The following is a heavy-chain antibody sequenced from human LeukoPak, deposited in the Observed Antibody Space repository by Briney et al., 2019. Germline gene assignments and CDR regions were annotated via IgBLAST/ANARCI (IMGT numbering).Heavy chain of an antibody. CDR1: GFTFSSYW. Sequence: GGSLRLSCAASGFTFSSYWMSWVRQAPGKGLEWVANIKQDGSEKYSVDSVKGRFTISRDNAKTSLYMQMNSLRAEDTAVYYCARVMSASVWRSYGSYYYYYYTDIWGKGTTVTVSS. CDR2: IKQDGSEK. V-gene: IGHV3-7*01. J-gene: IGHJ6*03. CDR3: ARVMSASVWRSYGSYYYYYYTDI. D-gene: IGHD3-16*01.